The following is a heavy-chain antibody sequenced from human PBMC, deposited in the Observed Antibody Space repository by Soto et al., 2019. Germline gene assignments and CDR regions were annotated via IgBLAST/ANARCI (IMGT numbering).Heavy chain of an antibody. CDR3: ARDRVESGYPEYFQH. Sequence: GXSLRLSCAASGFTVSSNYLSWVRQAPVKGLEWVSVIYSGGSTYYADSVKGRFTISRDNSKNTLYLKMNSLRAEDTAVYYCARDRVESGYPEYFQHWGQGTLVTVSS. V-gene: IGHV3-53*01. D-gene: IGHD3-22*01. CDR2: IYSGGST. CDR1: GFTVSSNY. J-gene: IGHJ1*01.